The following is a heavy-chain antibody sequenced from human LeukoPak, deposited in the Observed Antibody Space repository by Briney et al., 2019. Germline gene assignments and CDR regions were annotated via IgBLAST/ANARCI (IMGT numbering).Heavy chain of an antibody. V-gene: IGHV4-61*05. CDR2: IYYSGST. CDR3: ARGGYCSSTSCYTGVFDY. Sequence: SETLSLTCTVSGGSISSSSYYWGWIRQPPGKGLEWIGYIYYSGSTNYNPSLKSRVTISVDTSKNQFSLKLSSVTAADTAVYYCARGGYCSSTSCYTGVFDYWGQGTLVTVSS. CDR1: GGSISSSSYY. D-gene: IGHD2-2*02. J-gene: IGHJ4*02.